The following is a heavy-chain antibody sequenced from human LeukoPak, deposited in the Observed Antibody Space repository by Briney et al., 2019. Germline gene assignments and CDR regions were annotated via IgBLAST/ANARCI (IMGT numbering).Heavy chain of an antibody. CDR1: SXX. V-gene: IGHV3-30*02. Sequence: SXXMHWVRQAPGKGLEWVAFIRYDGSNKYYADSVKGRFTISRDDSKNTLYLQMNSLRAEDTAVYYCASSGVYGSGSYPLYYYYYYGMDVWGQGTTVTVSS. J-gene: IGHJ6*02. CDR3: ASSGVYGSGSYPLYYYYYYGMDV. CDR2: IRYDGSNK. D-gene: IGHD3-10*01.